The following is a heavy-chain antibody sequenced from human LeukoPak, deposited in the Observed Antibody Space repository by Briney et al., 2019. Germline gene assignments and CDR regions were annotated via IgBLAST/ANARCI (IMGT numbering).Heavy chain of an antibody. V-gene: IGHV5-51*01. CDR1: GYSFTSYW. J-gene: IGHJ4*02. Sequence: GESLKISCKGSGYSFTSYWIGWVRQMPGKGLEWMGIIYPGDSDTRYSPSLQGQVTISADKSISTAYLQWSSLKTSDTAMYCCARHDEGYYDSSGSFDYWGQGTLVTVSS. CDR2: IYPGDSDT. D-gene: IGHD3-22*01. CDR3: ARHDEGYYDSSGSFDY.